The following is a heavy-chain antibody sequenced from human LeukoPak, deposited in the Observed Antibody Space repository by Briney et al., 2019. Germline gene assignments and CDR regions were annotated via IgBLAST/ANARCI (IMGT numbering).Heavy chain of an antibody. Sequence: GGSLRLSCAASGFTFSSYEMNWVRQAPGKGLEWVSYISSSGSTIYYADSVKGRFTISRDNAKNSLYLQMNSLRAEDTAVYYCAALDFWSGSYYYYYMDVWGKGTTVTVSS. D-gene: IGHD3-3*01. CDR2: ISSSGSTI. V-gene: IGHV3-48*03. J-gene: IGHJ6*03. CDR1: GFTFSSYE. CDR3: AALDFWSGSYYYYYMDV.